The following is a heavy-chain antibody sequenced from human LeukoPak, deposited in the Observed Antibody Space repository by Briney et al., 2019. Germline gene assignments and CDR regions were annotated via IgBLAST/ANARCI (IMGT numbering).Heavy chain of an antibody. Sequence: SETLSLTCAVYGGSFSGYYWSWIRQPPGKGLEWIGEINHSGSTNYNPSLKSRVTISVDTSKNQFSLELSSVTAADTAVYYCARGLPYSSSWYPFDYWGQGTLVTVSS. CDR2: INHSGST. CDR3: ARGLPYSSSWYPFDY. CDR1: GGSFSGYY. J-gene: IGHJ4*02. V-gene: IGHV4-34*01. D-gene: IGHD6-13*01.